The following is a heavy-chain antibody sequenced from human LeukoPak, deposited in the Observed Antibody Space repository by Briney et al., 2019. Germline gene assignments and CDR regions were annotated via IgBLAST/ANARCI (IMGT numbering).Heavy chain of an antibody. CDR1: GYTFTSYY. V-gene: IGHV1-69*13. J-gene: IGHJ3*02. D-gene: IGHD3-22*01. CDR2: IIPIFGTA. CDR3: ASPVYDSRDYYHKDDAFDI. Sequence: GASVKVSCKASGYTFTSYYMHWVRQAPGQGLEWMGGIIPIFGTANYTQKFQGRVTITADESTSTAYMELSSLRSEDTAVYYCASPVYDSRDYYHKDDAFDIWGQGTMVTVSS.